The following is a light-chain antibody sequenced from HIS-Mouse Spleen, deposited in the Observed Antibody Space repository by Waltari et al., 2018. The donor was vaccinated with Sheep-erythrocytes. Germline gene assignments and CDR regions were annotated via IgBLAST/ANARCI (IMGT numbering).Light chain of an antibody. CDR2: DAS. V-gene: IGKV1D-13*01. Sequence: AIQLTQSPSSLSASVGDRVTITCRGSQGISSALDWYQQKPGKAPKLLIYDASSLESGVPSRFSGSGSGTDFTLTISSLQPEDFATYYCQQFNNYPRTFGQGTKVEIK. CDR3: QQFNNYPRT. J-gene: IGKJ1*01. CDR1: QGISSA.